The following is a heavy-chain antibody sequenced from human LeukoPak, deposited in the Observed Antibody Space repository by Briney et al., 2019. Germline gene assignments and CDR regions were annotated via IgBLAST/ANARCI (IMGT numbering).Heavy chain of an antibody. CDR3: ATRRGYYYYYMDV. CDR1: GFTFSSYG. D-gene: IGHD3-10*01. Sequence: GGSLRLSCAASGFTFSSYGMHWVRQAPGKGLEWVSSISGSGGSTYYADSVKGRFTISRDNAKNSLYLQMNSLRAEDTAVYYCATRRGYYYYYMDVWGKGTTVTVSS. CDR2: ISGSGGST. V-gene: IGHV3-21*01. J-gene: IGHJ6*03.